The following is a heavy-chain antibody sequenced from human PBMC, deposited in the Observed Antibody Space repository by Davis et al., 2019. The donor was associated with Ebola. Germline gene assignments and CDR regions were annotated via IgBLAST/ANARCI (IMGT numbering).Heavy chain of an antibody. CDR1: GGTFSSYA. J-gene: IGHJ5*02. D-gene: IGHD6-19*01. V-gene: IGHV1-69*04. CDR3: ARAVAAWFDP. Sequence: AASVKVSCKASGGTFSSYAITWVRQAPGQGLEWMGRIIPILGIANYAQKFQGRVTITRDTSASTAYMELSSLRSEDTAVYYCARAVAAWFDPWGQGTLVTVSS. CDR2: IIPILGIA.